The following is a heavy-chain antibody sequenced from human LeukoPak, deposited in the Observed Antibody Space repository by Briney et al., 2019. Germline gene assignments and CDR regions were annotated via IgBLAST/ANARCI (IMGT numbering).Heavy chain of an antibody. CDR2: IRYDGSNK. V-gene: IGHV3-30*02. CDR3: ARDLGPYRSSSNSGAFDI. CDR1: GFTFSSYG. J-gene: IGHJ3*02. Sequence: PGGSLRLSCAASGFTFSSYGMHWVRQAPGKGLEWVAFIRYDGSNKYYADSVKGRFTISRDNSKNTLYLQMNSLRAEDTAVYYCARDLGPYRSSSNSGAFDIWGHGTKVTVSS. D-gene: IGHD6-6*01.